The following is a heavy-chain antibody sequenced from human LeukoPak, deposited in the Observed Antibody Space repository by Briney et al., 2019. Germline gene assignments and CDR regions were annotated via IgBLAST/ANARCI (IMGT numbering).Heavy chain of an antibody. J-gene: IGHJ4*02. V-gene: IGHV3-21*04. Sequence: GGSLRLSCAVSGFTFSSHTINWVGQAPGKGLEGVSSISSSSGYFYYADSVKGRFTISRDNSKNTLYLQMNSLRAEDTALYYCAKGLQRESRLDSWGQGTLVTVSS. D-gene: IGHD1-1*01. CDR3: AKGLQRESRLDS. CDR2: ISSSSGYF. CDR1: GFTFSSHT.